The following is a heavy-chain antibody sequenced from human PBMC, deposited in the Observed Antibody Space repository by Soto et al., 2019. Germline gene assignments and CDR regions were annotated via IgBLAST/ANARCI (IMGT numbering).Heavy chain of an antibody. Sequence: EVHLVESGGNLVQPGRSLRLSCTASGFTYDNYAMHWVRQAPGKGLEWVSGITWNSGYIGYADSVAGRFTLSRDNAKNSLHLQMNSLRPEDTALYYCVKDTFDYLYYLGMGSFDIWGQGTMVTVSS. J-gene: IGHJ3*02. CDR1: GFTYDNYA. CDR3: VKDTFDYLYYLGMGSFDI. V-gene: IGHV3-9*01. D-gene: IGHD3-16*01. CDR2: ITWNSGYI.